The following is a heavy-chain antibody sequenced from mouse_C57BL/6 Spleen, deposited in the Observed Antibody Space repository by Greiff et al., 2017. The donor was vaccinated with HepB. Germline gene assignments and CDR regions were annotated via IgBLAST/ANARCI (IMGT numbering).Heavy chain of an antibody. CDR2: ISDGGSYT. D-gene: IGHD2-4*01. J-gene: IGHJ1*03. CDR3: ARDWDYDGDWYFDV. CDR1: GFTFSSYA. Sequence: DVMLVESGGGLVKPGGSLKLSCAASGFTFSSYAMSWVRQTPEKRLEWVATISDGGSYTYYPDNVKGRFTISRDNAKNNLYLQMSHLKSEDTAMYYCARDWDYDGDWYFDVWGTGTTVTVSS. V-gene: IGHV5-4*01.